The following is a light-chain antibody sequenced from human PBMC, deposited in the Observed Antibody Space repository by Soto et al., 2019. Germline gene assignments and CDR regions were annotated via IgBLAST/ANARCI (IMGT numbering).Light chain of an antibody. J-gene: IGKJ1*01. Sequence: VLTQAPDTLSLSPGERATLSCRASQSFSSTYLAWYQQKPGQAPRLLIYDASSRATGIPDRFSGSGSGTEFTLTISRLEPEDFAVYDCQHYGSSRTFGQGTKVDIK. CDR1: QSFSSTY. CDR3: QHYGSSRT. CDR2: DAS. V-gene: IGKV3-20*01.